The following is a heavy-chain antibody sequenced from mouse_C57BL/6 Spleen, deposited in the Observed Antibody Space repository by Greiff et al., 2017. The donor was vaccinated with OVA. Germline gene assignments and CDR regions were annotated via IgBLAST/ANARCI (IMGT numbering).Heavy chain of an antibody. CDR2: IDPENGDT. CDR1: GFNIKDDY. CDR3: ATGRFED. Sequence: EVQLQQSGAELVRPGASVKLSCTASGFNIKDDYMHWVKQSPEQGLEWIGWIDPENGDTEYASKFQGKTTITADTSSNTAYLQLSSVTSEDSAVYYCATGRFEDWGQGTTLTVSS. J-gene: IGHJ2*01. V-gene: IGHV14-4*01.